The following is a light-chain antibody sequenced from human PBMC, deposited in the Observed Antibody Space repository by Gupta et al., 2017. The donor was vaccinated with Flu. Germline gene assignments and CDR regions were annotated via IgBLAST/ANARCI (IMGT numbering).Light chain of an antibody. CDR1: STAIGNYDL. CDR2: EVN. Sequence: QSPLTQPASVSGSPGQSITISCTRTSTAIGNYDLFSWYQQHPGKAPRLIISEVNNRPSGVSNRFSGSKYGYAASLTISGLQSEDEADDDCSSYTRNSTPMVFGGGTKLTVL. V-gene: IGLV2-14*02. J-gene: IGLJ2*01. CDR3: SSYTRNSTPMV.